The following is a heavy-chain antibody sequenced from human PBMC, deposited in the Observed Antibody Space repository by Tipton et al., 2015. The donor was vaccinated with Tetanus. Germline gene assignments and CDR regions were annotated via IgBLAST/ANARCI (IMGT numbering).Heavy chain of an antibody. D-gene: IGHD3-3*01. CDR3: ARANYNFPKKGPFDS. CDR2: IYQTDST. Sequence: GLVKPSQTLSLTCTVSGGLITTGGYSWGWIRQPPGQGLEWLGYIYQTDSTYYNPSVRSRLTLSLQRSKNQVSLKLSSVTAADTAVYYCARANYNFPKKGPFDSWGQGTLVIVSS. CDR1: GGLITTGGYS. V-gene: IGHV4-30-2*01. J-gene: IGHJ4*02.